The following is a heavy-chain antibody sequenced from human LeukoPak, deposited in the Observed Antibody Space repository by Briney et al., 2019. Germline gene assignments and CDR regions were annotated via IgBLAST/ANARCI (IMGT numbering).Heavy chain of an antibody. V-gene: IGHV3-21*01. J-gene: IGHJ4*02. Sequence: GTLSLTCAVSGGSVSSSNWWSWVRQPPGKGLEWVATIGTDGGYIYYADSVKGRFTISRDNAKSSLYLQMNSLRAEDTAVYYCARPYWGYYFDNWGQGTLVTVSS. CDR2: IGTDGGYI. CDR1: GGSVSSSN. D-gene: IGHD7-27*01. CDR3: ARPYWGYYFDN.